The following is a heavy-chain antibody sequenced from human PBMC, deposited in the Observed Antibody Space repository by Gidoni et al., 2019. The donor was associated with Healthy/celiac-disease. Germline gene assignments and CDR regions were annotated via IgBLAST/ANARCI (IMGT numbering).Heavy chain of an antibody. J-gene: IGHJ5*02. CDR2: IWYDGSNK. CDR1: GFPFSSYG. D-gene: IGHD6-19*01. V-gene: IGHV3-33*01. Sequence: QVQLVESGGGVVQPGRSLRLSCAASGFPFSSYGMHWVRQAPGKGLEWVAVIWYDGSNKYYADSVKGRFTISRDNSKNTLYLQMNSLRAEDTAVYYCARDTGSGWYNWFDPWGQGTLVTVSS. CDR3: ARDTGSGWYNWFDP.